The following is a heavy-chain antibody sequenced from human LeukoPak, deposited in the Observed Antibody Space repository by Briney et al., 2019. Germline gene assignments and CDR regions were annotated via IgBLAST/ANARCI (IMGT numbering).Heavy chain of an antibody. CDR1: GGSVSDYY. V-gene: IGHV4-59*02. D-gene: IGHD7-27*01. CDR2: IYHTGST. J-gene: IGHJ4*02. Sequence: ASETLSLTCTISGGSVSDYYWSWIRQSPGKGLEWIGYIYHTGSTSYSPSLKSRVTISADTSQNQFSLKLSSVTAADTAVYYCASRKLGNDYWGQGTLSPSPQ. CDR3: ASRKLGNDY.